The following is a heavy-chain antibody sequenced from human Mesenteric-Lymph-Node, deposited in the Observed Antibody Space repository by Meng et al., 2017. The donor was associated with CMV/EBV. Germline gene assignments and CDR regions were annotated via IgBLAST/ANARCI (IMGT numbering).Heavy chain of an antibody. D-gene: IGHD1-14*01. CDR1: GGSISSGVYY. CDR2: TYYSGST. Sequence: TVSGGSISSGVYYWNWVRQHPGKGLEWIGYTYYSGSTYSNPSLKSRVTISLDTSKNQFSLRLISVTAADTAVYYCARNHPLRGWVDPWGQGTLVTVSS. V-gene: IGHV4-31*02. CDR3: ARNHPLRGWVDP. J-gene: IGHJ5*02.